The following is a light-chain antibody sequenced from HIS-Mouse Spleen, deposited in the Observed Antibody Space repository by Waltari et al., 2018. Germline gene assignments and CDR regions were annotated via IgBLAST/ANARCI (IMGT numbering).Light chain of an antibody. V-gene: IGLV3-1*01. CDR1: KLGDKY. CDR2: QDS. J-gene: IGLJ2*01. CDR3: QAWDSSYSV. Sequence: SYELTQPPSVSVSPGHTASIPCSGDKLGDKYACWHQQKPGQSPVLVIYQDSKRPSGIPERFSGSNSGNTATLTISGTQAMDEADYYCQAWDSSYSVFGGGTKLTVL.